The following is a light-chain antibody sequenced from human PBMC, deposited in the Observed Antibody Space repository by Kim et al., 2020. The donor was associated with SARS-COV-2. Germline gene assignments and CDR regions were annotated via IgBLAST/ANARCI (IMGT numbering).Light chain of an antibody. J-gene: IGKJ4*01. CDR2: TAF. V-gene: IGKV3D-15*01. CDR1: QSIGTG. CDR3: QQYNDWPLT. Sequence: PGERATLPCRASQSIGTGLAWYQHKPGQAPRLLIYTAFTRATGIPARISGSGSGTDFTLTISSLQSEDFAVYFCQQYNDWPLTFGGGTKVDIK.